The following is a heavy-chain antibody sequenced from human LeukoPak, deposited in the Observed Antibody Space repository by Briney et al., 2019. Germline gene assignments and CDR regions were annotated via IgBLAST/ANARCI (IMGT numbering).Heavy chain of an antibody. CDR1: GFSVSSYS. J-gene: IGHJ4*02. CDR2: ISSSSSYI. CDR3: ARHSVQLWSKYYFDC. D-gene: IGHD5-18*01. Sequence: GGSLRLSCAASGFSVSSYSMNWVRQAPGKGLEWVSSISSSSSYIYYADSVQGRFTISKDNAKNLLYLQMNSLRAEDSAVYYCARHSVQLWSKYYFDCWGQGTLVTVSS. V-gene: IGHV3-21*01.